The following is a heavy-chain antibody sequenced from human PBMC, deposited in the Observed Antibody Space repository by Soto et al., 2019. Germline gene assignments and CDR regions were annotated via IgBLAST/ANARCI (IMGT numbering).Heavy chain of an antibody. V-gene: IGHV1-8*01. CDR2: MNPNSGNT. CDR3: ARGPVRGVRGVIPFDY. D-gene: IGHD3-10*01. CDR1: GYTFTSYD. Sequence: QVQLVQSGAEVKKPGASVKVSCKASGYTFTSYDINWVRQATGQGLEWMGWMNPNSGNTGYAQKFQGRVTMTRNTSISTAYMELRSLRSDDTAVYYCARGPVRGVRGVIPFDYWGQGTLVTVSS. J-gene: IGHJ4*02.